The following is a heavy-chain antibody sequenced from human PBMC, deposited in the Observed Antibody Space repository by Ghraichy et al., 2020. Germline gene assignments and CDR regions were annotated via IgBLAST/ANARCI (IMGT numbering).Heavy chain of an antibody. CDR2: IWYDGSNK. J-gene: IGHJ6*02. Sequence: GESLNISCAASGFTFSSYGMHWVRQAPGKGLEWVAVIWYDGSNKYYADSVKGRFTISRDNSKNTLYLQMNSLRAEDTAVYYCARAGLVVVAATSGLDYYYYGMDVWGQGTTVTVSS. V-gene: IGHV3-33*01. CDR1: GFTFSSYG. D-gene: IGHD2-15*01. CDR3: ARAGLVVVAATSGLDYYYYGMDV.